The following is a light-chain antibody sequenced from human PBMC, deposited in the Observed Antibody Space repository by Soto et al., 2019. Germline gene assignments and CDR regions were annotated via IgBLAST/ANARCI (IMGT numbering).Light chain of an antibody. Sequence: DIQMTQSPYTLSASGGDRVTITCRASQSISNWLAWYQQKPGTAPKLLIYGASTLESGVPSRFSGIRSGTEFTLTVSYLQPDDFATYYCQQYNDSFRYTFGQGTRLEIK. CDR1: QSISNW. V-gene: IGKV1-5*03. CDR2: GAS. J-gene: IGKJ5*01. CDR3: QQYNDSFRYT.